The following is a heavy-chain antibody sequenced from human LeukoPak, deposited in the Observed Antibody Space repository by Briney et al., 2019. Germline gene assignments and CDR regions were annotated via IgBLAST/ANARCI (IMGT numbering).Heavy chain of an antibody. CDR3: AKERVTMVRGVIKGAYYYYYYMDV. CDR2: IKQDGSEK. V-gene: IGHV3-7*03. CDR1: GFTFSSYW. D-gene: IGHD3-10*01. J-gene: IGHJ6*03. Sequence: GGSLRLSCAASGFTFSSYWMSWVRQAPGKRLEWVANIKQDGSEKYYVDSVKGRFTISRDNAKNSLYLQMNSLRAENTAVYYCAKERVTMVRGVIKGAYYYYYYMDVWGKGTTVTISS.